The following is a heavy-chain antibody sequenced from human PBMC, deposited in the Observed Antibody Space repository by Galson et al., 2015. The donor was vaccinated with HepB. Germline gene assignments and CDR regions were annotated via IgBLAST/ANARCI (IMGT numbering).Heavy chain of an antibody. V-gene: IGHV4-34*01. D-gene: IGHD3-10*01. J-gene: IGHJ6*03. CDR3: ARERFSVVRGLTKYSYYMDV. CDR2: ISPGGDT. CDR1: GGSFTDYC. Sequence: SETLSLTCAVYGGSFTDYCWTWIRQPPGKGLEWIGDISPGGDTNYNPSLKSRLTILVDTSKSQFSLKLSSVTAADTAVYFCARERFSVVRGLTKYSYYMDVWGKGTTVTVSS.